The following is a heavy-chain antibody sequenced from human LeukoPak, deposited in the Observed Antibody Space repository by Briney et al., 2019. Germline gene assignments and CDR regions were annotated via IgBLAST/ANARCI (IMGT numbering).Heavy chain of an antibody. CDR3: AKDQNPVRGVTQLDY. J-gene: IGHJ4*02. V-gene: IGHV3-30*18. Sequence: GGSLRLSCAASGFTVSSNYMSWVRQAPGKGLEWVAVISYDGSNKYYADSVKGRFTISRDNSKNTLYLQMNSLRAEDTAVYYCAKDQNPVRGVTQLDYWGQGTLVTVSS. D-gene: IGHD3-10*01. CDR2: ISYDGSNK. CDR1: GFTVSSNY.